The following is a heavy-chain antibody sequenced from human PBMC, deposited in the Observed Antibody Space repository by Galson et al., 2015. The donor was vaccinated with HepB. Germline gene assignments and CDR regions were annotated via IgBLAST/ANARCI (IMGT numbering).Heavy chain of an antibody. V-gene: IGHV1-69*13. CDR3: ARAGSGSLRDLNYLDF. Sequence: SVKVSCKASGGSFSSYATIWVRQAPGQGLEWMGGINPIFGTPNYAQKFQGRVTLTADASTNTAYMELNGLRPEDTAVYFCARAGSGSLRDLNYLDFWGQGTLVTVSS. CDR2: INPIFGTP. J-gene: IGHJ4*02. D-gene: IGHD3-10*01. CDR1: GGSFSSYA.